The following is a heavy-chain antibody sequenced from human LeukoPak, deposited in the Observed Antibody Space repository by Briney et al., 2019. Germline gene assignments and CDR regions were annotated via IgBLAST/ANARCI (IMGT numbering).Heavy chain of an antibody. D-gene: IGHD6-13*01. J-gene: IGHJ4*02. CDR2: IRYDGSNK. Sequence: GGSLRLSCAASGFTFSSYGMHWVRQAPGKGLEWVAFIRYDGSNKYYAGSVKGRFTISRDNSKNTLYLQMNSLRAEDTAVYYCAKGRSSWTLFDYWGQGTLVTVSS. V-gene: IGHV3-30*02. CDR3: AKGRSSWTLFDY. CDR1: GFTFSSYG.